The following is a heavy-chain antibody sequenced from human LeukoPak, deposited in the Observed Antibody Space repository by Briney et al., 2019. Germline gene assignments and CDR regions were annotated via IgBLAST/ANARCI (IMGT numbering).Heavy chain of an antibody. D-gene: IGHD1/OR15-1a*01. J-gene: IGHJ4*02. CDR2: IYYTGST. Sequence: SETLSLTCTVSGGSIINYYWTWIRQPPGKGLEWIGYIYYTGSTDYSPSLKSRVTISLDTSKNQFSLKLSSVTAADTAMYYCARDRHWTNDWVFDFWGQGTLVTVSS. V-gene: IGHV4-59*01. CDR3: ARDRHWTNDWVFDF. CDR1: GGSIINYY.